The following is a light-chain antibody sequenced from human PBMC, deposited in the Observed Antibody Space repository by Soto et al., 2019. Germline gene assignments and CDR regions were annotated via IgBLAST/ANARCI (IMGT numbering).Light chain of an antibody. J-gene: IGKJ1*01. V-gene: IGKV3-20*01. CDR3: QQYGSSLKT. Sequence: SLGALSLTTGERATLSCRASQSVSSSYLAWYQQKPGQAPRLLIYGASSRATGIPDRFSGSGSGTDFTLTIIRLEPEDFAVYYCQQYGSSLKTFGQGTNVDNK. CDR1: QSVSSSY. CDR2: GAS.